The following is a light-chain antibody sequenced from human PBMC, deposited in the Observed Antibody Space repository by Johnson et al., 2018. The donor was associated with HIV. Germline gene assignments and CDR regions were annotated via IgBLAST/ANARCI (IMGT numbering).Light chain of an antibody. CDR3: GAWDSSLGAHYV. J-gene: IGLJ1*01. CDR2: EKN. V-gene: IGLV1-51*02. CDR1: SSTIGNNY. Sequence: QSVLTQPPSVSAAPGQKVAISCSGSSSTIGNNYVSWYQLLPGTPPKLLIYEKNKRPSGIPDRFSASMSGTSATLDITGLQTGDEGDYYCGAWDSSLGAHYVFGTGTRVTVL.